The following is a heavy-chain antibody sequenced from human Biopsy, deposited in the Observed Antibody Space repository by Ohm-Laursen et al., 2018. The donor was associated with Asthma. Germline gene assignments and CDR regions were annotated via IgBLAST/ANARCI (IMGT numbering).Heavy chain of an antibody. CDR3: ARAVSSSSYWYFDL. D-gene: IGHD6-6*01. Sequence: PGTLSLTCIASGDAMSTSGSYWGWIRQSPGKGLEWIGSIYYSGRTYYNPSLESRVTISADTSKNHFSLKVTSVTAADTAVYYCARAVSSSSYWYFDLWGRGDLVTVSS. CDR2: IYYSGRT. CDR1: GDAMSTSGSY. J-gene: IGHJ2*01. V-gene: IGHV4-39*02.